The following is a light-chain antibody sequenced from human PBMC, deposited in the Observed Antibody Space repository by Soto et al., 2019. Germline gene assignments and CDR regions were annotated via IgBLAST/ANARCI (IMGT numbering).Light chain of an antibody. CDR1: QSVSSN. CDR2: GAS. CDR3: QQYNNWPGT. J-gene: IGKJ3*01. V-gene: IGKV3-15*01. Sequence: EIVMTQSPVTLSVSPGERATLSCRASQSVSSNLAWYQQKPGQAPGLLIYGASTRATGIPARFSGSGSGTEFTLTISSLQSEDFAVYYCQQYNNWPGTFGPGTKVDIK.